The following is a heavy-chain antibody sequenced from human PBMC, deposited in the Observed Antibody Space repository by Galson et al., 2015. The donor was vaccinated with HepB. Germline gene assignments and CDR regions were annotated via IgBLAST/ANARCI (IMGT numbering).Heavy chain of an antibody. CDR2: IIPILGIA. Sequence: SVKVSCKASGGTFSSYTISWVRQAPGQGLEWMGRIIPILGIANYAQNFQGRVTITADKSTSTSSMELSSLGSEDPAGYYWSRVKNYYDSSGYRYYYFNSWGQGTLVTVPP. V-gene: IGHV1-69*02. CDR3: SRVKNYYDSSGYRYYYFNS. CDR1: GGTFSSYT. J-gene: IGHJ4*02. D-gene: IGHD3-22*01.